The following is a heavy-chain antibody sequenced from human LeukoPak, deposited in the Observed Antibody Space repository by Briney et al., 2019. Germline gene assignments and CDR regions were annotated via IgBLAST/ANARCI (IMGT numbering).Heavy chain of an antibody. Sequence: SETLSLTCTVSGGSISSSSYYWGWIRQPPGKGLEWIGSIYYSGSTNYNPSLKSRVTISVDTSKNQFSLKLSSVTAADTAVYYCARGPKTSGYCSGGSCHPHYFDYWGQGTLVTVSS. D-gene: IGHD2-15*01. CDR3: ARGPKTSGYCSGGSCHPHYFDY. J-gene: IGHJ4*02. V-gene: IGHV4-39*07. CDR2: IYYSGST. CDR1: GGSISSSSYY.